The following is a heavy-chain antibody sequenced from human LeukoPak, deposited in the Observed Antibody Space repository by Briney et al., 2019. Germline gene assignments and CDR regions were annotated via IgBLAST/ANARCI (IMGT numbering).Heavy chain of an antibody. Sequence: ASVKVSCKVSGYTFTGYYMHWVRQAPGQGLEWMGWINPNSGGTNYTQKFQGRVTMTRDTSISIAYMELSRLRSDDKAVYYCARGLLWFGESSGLDYWGQGTLVTVSS. J-gene: IGHJ4*02. CDR3: ARGLLWFGESSGLDY. CDR2: INPNSGGT. D-gene: IGHD3-10*01. V-gene: IGHV1-2*02. CDR1: GYTFTGYY.